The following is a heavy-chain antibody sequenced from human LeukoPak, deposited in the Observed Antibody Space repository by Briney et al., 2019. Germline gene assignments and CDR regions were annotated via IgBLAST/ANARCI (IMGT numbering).Heavy chain of an antibody. Sequence: GGSLRLSCAASGFTFSGSAMPWVRQASGKGLEWVGRIRSKANSYATAYAASVKGRFTISRDDSKNTAYLQMNSLKTEDTAVYYCTRIDYGDYDPFDYWGQGTLVTVSS. CDR1: GFTFSGSA. J-gene: IGHJ4*02. CDR2: IRSKANSYAT. D-gene: IGHD4-17*01. V-gene: IGHV3-73*01. CDR3: TRIDYGDYDPFDY.